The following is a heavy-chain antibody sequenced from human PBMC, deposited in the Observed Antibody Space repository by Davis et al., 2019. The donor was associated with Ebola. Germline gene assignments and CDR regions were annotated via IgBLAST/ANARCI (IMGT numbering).Heavy chain of an antibody. Sequence: SVQVSCKASGGTFSSYAISWVRQAPGQGLEWMGGIIPIFGTANYAQKFQGRVTITADESTSTAYMELSSLRSEDTAVYYCAGSRGDYTFDYWGQGTLVTVSS. J-gene: IGHJ4*02. CDR1: GGTFSSYA. CDR2: IIPIFGTA. CDR3: AGSRGDYTFDY. V-gene: IGHV1-69*13. D-gene: IGHD4-17*01.